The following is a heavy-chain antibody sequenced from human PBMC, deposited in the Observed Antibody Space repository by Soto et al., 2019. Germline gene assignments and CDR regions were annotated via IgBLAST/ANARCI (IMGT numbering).Heavy chain of an antibody. D-gene: IGHD1-26*01. CDR3: AKGSYRPHDY. V-gene: IGHV3-23*01. CDR1: GFTCSSYA. Sequence: PGGSLRLSCAASGFTCSSYAMSWVRQAPGKGLEWVSAISGSGDTTYYANSVKGRFTISRDNPKNTLYLQMNSLRAEDTAVYYCAKGSYRPHDYWGQGTLVTVSS. CDR2: ISGSGDTT. J-gene: IGHJ4*02.